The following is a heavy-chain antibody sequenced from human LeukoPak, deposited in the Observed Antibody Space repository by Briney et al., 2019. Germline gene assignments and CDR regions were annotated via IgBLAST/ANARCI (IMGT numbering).Heavy chain of an antibody. J-gene: IGHJ4*02. Sequence: ASVKVSCKASGYTFTGYYMHWVRQAPGQGLEWMGWINPNSGGTNYAQTFQGRVTMTRDTSISTAYMELSRLRADDTAVYYCARTRFLEWSDFDYWGQGTLVTVSS. CDR3: ARTRFLEWSDFDY. D-gene: IGHD3-3*01. CDR2: INPNSGGT. CDR1: GYTFTGYY. V-gene: IGHV1-2*02.